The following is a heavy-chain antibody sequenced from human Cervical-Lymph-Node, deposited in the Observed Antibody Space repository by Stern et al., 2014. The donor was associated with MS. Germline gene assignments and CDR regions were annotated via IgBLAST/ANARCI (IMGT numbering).Heavy chain of an antibody. CDR1: GDSISSYTHY. Sequence: QLQLQESGPGLVKPSETLSLTCAVSGDSISSYTHYWAWIRQPPGKGLEWIGSVYYSGATYYNPSLKCRVTISVDPSKNHFSLGLNSVTAADTAVYYCAKHACTGAACPFDLWGQGTLVTVSS. V-gene: IGHV4-39*01. CDR3: AKHACTGAACPFDL. D-gene: IGHD2-8*02. CDR2: VYYSGAT. J-gene: IGHJ4*02.